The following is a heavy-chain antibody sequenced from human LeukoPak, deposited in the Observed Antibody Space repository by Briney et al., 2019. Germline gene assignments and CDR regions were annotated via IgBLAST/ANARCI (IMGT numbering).Heavy chain of an antibody. D-gene: IGHD3-9*01. CDR2: ISAKSDYT. CDR1: GFTFGSSA. J-gene: IGHJ4*02. CDR3: ASYDIGGNSQGAN. V-gene: IGHV3-23*01. Sequence: GGSLRLSCAASGFTFGSSAMTWVRQAPGKGLEWVSAISAKSDYTYYADSVKGRFIISRDNSKNTLYVQMNSLRVEDTAVYFCASYDIGGNSQGANWGQGTLVTVSS.